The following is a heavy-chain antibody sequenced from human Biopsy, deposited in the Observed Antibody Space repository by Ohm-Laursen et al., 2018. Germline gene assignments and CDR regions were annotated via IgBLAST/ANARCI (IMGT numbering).Heavy chain of an antibody. CDR1: GGPFGISSHY. V-gene: IGHV4-39*01. CDR2: IYSDDTT. D-gene: IGHD1-26*01. Sequence: SDTLSLTCAVSGGPFGISSHYWIWIRQPPGKGLEWIGSIYSDDTTHYNASLQGRITISVDQPKNQFSLRLPSVTAADTAVYYCAKRDLSGTSPVWGQGTVVTVSS. J-gene: IGHJ4*02. CDR3: AKRDLSGTSPV.